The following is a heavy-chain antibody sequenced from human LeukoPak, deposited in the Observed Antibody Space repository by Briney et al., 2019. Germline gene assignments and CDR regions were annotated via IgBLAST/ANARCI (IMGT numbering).Heavy chain of an antibody. J-gene: IGHJ4*02. Sequence: GGSLRLSCTASGFSVSSNYMSWVRQAPGKGLEWVSVIYSGGSTYYADSVKGRFTISRDNSKNTLYLQINSLRAGDTAVYYCARGDSSGYYYPYWGQGTLVTVSS. CDR3: ARGDSSGYYYPY. CDR2: IYSGGST. V-gene: IGHV3-53*01. D-gene: IGHD3-22*01. CDR1: GFSVSSNY.